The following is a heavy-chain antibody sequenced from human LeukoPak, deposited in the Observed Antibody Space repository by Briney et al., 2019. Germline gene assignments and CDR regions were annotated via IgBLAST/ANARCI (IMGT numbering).Heavy chain of an antibody. Sequence: SETLSLTCTVSGGSISSYYWSWIRQPPGKGLEWIGYIYYSGSTNYNPSLKSRVTISVDTSKNQFSLKLSSVTAADTAVYYCARTSSSGWPLYYYYGVDVWGQGTTVTVSS. CDR2: IYYSGST. CDR3: ARTSSSGWPLYYYYGVDV. CDR1: GGSISSYY. J-gene: IGHJ6*02. V-gene: IGHV4-59*08. D-gene: IGHD6-19*01.